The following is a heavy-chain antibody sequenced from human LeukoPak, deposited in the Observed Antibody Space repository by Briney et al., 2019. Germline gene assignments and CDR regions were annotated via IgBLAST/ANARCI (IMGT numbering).Heavy chain of an antibody. Sequence: ASVKVSCKASGYNFTGHYMHWVRQAPGQGLEWMGWIKPRDGATNYAQNFQGRVTMTRDTSISTAYMELRNLRSDDTAVYYCASPPLSSAMYYAHWGQETLVTVSS. J-gene: IGHJ4*02. V-gene: IGHV1-2*02. CDR3: ASPPLSSAMYYAH. D-gene: IGHD2-8*01. CDR2: IKPRDGAT. CDR1: GYNFTGHY.